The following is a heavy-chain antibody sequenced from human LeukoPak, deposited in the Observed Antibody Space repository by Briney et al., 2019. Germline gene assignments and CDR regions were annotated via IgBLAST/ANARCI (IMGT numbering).Heavy chain of an antibody. CDR1: GFTFTTSW. D-gene: IGHD4-11*01. Sequence: GESLKISCKGSGFTFTTSWIGWVRQLPGKGLDWIGIIYPGDSDTRYSPSFQGQVTISVDKSINTAYLQWTSLKASDTAIYYCARQLTTLRGFDIWGQGTMVTASS. CDR2: IYPGDSDT. CDR3: ARQLTTLRGFDI. J-gene: IGHJ3*02. V-gene: IGHV5-51*01.